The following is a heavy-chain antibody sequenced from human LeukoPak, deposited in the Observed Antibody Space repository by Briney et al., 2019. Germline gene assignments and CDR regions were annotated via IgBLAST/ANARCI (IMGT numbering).Heavy chain of an antibody. CDR2: ISYDGSNK. J-gene: IGHJ4*02. CDR3: AKDLYYYDSSGSFDY. CDR1: GFTFSNYG. V-gene: IGHV3-30*18. D-gene: IGHD3-22*01. Sequence: GGSLRLSCAASGFTFSNYGLSWVRQAPGKGLEWVAVISYDGSNKYYADSVKGRFTISRDNSKNTLYLQMNSLRAEDTAVYYCAKDLYYYDSSGSFDYWGQGTLVTVSS.